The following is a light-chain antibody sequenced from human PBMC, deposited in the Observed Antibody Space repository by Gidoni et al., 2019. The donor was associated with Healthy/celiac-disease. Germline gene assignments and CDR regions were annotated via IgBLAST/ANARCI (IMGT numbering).Light chain of an antibody. CDR1: QSLLHSNGYNY. CDR2: LGS. V-gene: IGKV2-28*01. CDR3: MQALQTSPYT. J-gene: IGKJ2*01. Sequence: DIVMTQSPLSLPVTPGEPASISCRSSQSLLHSNGYNYLDWYLQKPGQSPQLLIYLGSNRASGVPDRFSGSGSGTDFTLKISRVEAEDVGVYYCMQALQTSPYTFXXXTKLEIK.